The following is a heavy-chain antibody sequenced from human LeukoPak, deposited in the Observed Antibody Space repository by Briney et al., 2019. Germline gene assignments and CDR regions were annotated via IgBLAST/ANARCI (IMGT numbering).Heavy chain of an antibody. Sequence: KPGGSLRLSCAASGFTFSDYYMSWIRQAPGKGLEWVSYISSSGSTIYYADSVKGRFTISRDNSNNTLYLQMNSLRAEDTAVYYCAKDVTLYYYGSGSYEGMSYFDYWGQGTLVTVSS. CDR2: ISSSGSTI. V-gene: IGHV3-11*04. CDR1: GFTFSDYY. D-gene: IGHD3-10*01. CDR3: AKDVTLYYYGSGSYEGMSYFDY. J-gene: IGHJ4*02.